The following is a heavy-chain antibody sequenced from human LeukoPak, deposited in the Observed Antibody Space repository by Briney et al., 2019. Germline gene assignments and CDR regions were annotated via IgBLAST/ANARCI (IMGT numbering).Heavy chain of an antibody. CDR3: AKDVTYYYDSSGYLFDY. D-gene: IGHD3-22*01. CDR1: GFTFSSYA. CDR2: ISGSGGST. J-gene: IGHJ4*02. Sequence: PGGSLRLSCAASGFTFSSYAMSWVRQAPGKGLEWVSAISGSGGSTYYADSVKGRFTISRDNSKNTLYLQMNSLRAEDTAVYYCAKDVTYYYDSSGYLFDYWGQGTLVTVSS. V-gene: IGHV3-23*01.